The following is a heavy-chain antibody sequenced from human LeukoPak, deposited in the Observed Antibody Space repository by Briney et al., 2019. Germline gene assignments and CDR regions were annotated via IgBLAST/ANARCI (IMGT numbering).Heavy chain of an antibody. Sequence: SQTLSLTCTVSGGSISNGGNYWSWIRQHPGKGLEWIGYIYYSGSTYYNPSLKSRVTISVDTSKNQFSLKLSSVTAADTAVYYCAREPITMVRGVITYYYGMDVWGQGTTVTVSS. CDR1: GGSISNGGNY. CDR2: IYYSGST. CDR3: AREPITMVRGVITYYYGMDV. D-gene: IGHD3-10*01. J-gene: IGHJ6*02. V-gene: IGHV4-31*03.